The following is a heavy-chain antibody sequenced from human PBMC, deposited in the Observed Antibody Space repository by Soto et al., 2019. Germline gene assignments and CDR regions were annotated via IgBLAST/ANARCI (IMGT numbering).Heavy chain of an antibody. J-gene: IGHJ4*02. D-gene: IGHD2-8*02. V-gene: IGHV4-34*01. CDR3: ARDKITGLFDY. CDR1: GGSISWYY. Sequence: SETLSLTCTVSGGSISWYYWSWIRQPPGTGLEWIGEINPGGSTYYNPSLKSRVTISVDTSKNQFSLKLTSVTAADTAVYYCARDKITGLFDYWGQGTLVTVSS. CDR2: INPGGST.